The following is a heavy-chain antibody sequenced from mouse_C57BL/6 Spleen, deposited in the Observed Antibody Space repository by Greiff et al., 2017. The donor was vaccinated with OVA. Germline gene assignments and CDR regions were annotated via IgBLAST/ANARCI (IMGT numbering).Heavy chain of an antibody. CDR1: GYTFTSYW. Sequence: QVQLQQPGAELVRPGSSVKLSCKASGYTFTSYWMDWVKQRPGQGLEWIGNIYPSDSETHYNQKFKDKATLTVDKSSSTAYMQLSSLTSEDSAVYYCARSGDYYGPWFADWGQGTLVTVSA. CDR3: ARSGDYYGPWFAD. V-gene: IGHV1-61*01. CDR2: IYPSDSET. J-gene: IGHJ3*01. D-gene: IGHD1-2*01.